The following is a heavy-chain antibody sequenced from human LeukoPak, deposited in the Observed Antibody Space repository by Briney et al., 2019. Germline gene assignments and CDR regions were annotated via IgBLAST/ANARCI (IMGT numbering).Heavy chain of an antibody. Sequence: ASVKVSCKASGYKFTDDYMHWVRQAPGQGLEFMGWINPDSGFTNYARKFKGRVTMTRDTSIGTAYLEVRSLTSDDTAVYYCAPTAEAYTSWWKVWGQGTLVTVSS. CDR2: INPDSGFT. V-gene: IGHV1-2*02. D-gene: IGHD3-16*01. J-gene: IGHJ4*02. CDR1: GYKFTDDY. CDR3: APTAEAYTSWWKV.